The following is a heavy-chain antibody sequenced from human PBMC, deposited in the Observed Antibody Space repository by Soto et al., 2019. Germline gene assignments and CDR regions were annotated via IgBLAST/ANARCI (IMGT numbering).Heavy chain of an antibody. V-gene: IGHV4-39*01. Sequence: QVKLQESGPGLVKPSETLSLTCTVSGDSIRSSRHYWAWNRQPPGKGLEWIGGFYYSGSPYYNPSLKSRVTMSVDTSKNQFSLNLNSVTAADTAVYYCYINGYWGQGTLVTVSS. CDR1: GDSIRSSRHY. CDR3: YINGY. J-gene: IGHJ4*02. CDR2: FYYSGSP. D-gene: IGHD2-8*01.